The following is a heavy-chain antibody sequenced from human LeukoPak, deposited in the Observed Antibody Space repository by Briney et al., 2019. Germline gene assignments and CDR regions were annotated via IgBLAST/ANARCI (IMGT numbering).Heavy chain of an antibody. V-gene: IGHV3-21*01. D-gene: IGHD2-8*01. CDR3: ARYGPKYCSNGVCYAPVDP. CDR1: GFTFSSYS. Sequence: TPGGSLRLSCAASGFTFSSYSMNWVRQAPGKGLEWVSSISSGSSYIYYADSVKGRFTISRDNGKNSLYLQMNSLRAEDTAVYYCARYGPKYCSNGVCYAPVDPWGQGTLVTVSS. J-gene: IGHJ5*02. CDR2: ISSGSSYI.